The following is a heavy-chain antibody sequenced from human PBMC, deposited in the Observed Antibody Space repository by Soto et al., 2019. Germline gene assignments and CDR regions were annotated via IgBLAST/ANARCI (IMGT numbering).Heavy chain of an antibody. V-gene: IGHV5-51*01. J-gene: IGHJ6*02. Sequence: PGESLKISCKGSGYSFTSYWIGWVRQMPGKGLEWMGIIYPGDSDTRYSPSFQGQVTISADKSISTAYLQWSSLKASDTAMYYCARHAAQWLDTLYYYYGMDVWGQGTTVTVSS. CDR3: ARHAAQWLDTLYYYYGMDV. D-gene: IGHD6-19*01. CDR2: IYPGDSDT. CDR1: GYSFTSYW.